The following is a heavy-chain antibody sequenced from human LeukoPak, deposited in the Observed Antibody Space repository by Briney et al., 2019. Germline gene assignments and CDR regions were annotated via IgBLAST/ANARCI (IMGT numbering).Heavy chain of an antibody. J-gene: IGHJ6*02. CDR1: GFTVSSNY. Sequence: GGSLRLSCAASGFTVSSNYMSWVRQAPGKGLEWVSAISGSGGSTYYADSVKGRFTISRDNSKNTLYLQMNSLRAEDTAVYYCAKKEELYYYGMDVWGQGTTVTVSS. D-gene: IGHD1-7*01. CDR3: AKKEELYYYGMDV. CDR2: ISGSGGST. V-gene: IGHV3-23*01.